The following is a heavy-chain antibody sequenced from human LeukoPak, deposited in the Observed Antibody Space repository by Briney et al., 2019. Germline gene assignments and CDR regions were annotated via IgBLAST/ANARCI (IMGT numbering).Heavy chain of an antibody. CDR1: GYTFTGNY. CDR3: AREGLSAFDI. J-gene: IGHJ3*02. V-gene: IGHV1-2*02. CDR2: TNPNSGGT. Sequence: ASVKVSCKASGYTFTGNYMHWVRPTPGQGVEWMGWTNPNSGGTNYAQKFQGRVTMTRDTSISTAYMEVSRLRADDTPVYYCAREGLSAFDIWGQGTTVTVSS. D-gene: IGHD3/OR15-3a*01.